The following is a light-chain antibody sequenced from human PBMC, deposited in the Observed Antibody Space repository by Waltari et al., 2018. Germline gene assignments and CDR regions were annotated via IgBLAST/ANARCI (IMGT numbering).Light chain of an antibody. CDR3: QQYNSWPPWT. Sequence: EIVMTQSPATLSVSPGERATLSCRASQRVSSNLAWYQQKPGQAPRLLIYGASTRATGIQARCSGSGSETEFTLTVSSLQSEDFAVYYCQQYNSWPPWTFGQGTKVEIK. CDR1: QRVSSN. CDR2: GAS. J-gene: IGKJ1*01. V-gene: IGKV3-15*01.